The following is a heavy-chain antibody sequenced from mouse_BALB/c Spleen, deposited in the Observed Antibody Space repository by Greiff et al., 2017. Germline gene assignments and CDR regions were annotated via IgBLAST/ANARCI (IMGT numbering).Heavy chain of an antibody. CDR2: INPYNDGT. D-gene: IGHD2-4*01. CDR3: AKGSTMSTTINFDY. J-gene: IGHJ2*01. CDR1: GYTFTSYV. V-gene: IGHV1-14*01. Sequence: EVQLQESGPELVKPGASVKMSCKASGYTFTSYVMHWVKQKPGQGLEWIGYINPYNDGTKYNEKFKGKATLTSDKSSSTAYMELSSLTSEDSAVYDGAKGSTMSTTINFDYGGQGTTLTVSA.